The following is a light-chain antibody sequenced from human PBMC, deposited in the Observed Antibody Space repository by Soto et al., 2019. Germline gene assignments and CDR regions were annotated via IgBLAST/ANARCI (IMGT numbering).Light chain of an antibody. CDR1: QSISSY. J-gene: IGKJ4*01. Sequence: DIQMTHSPSSLSASVLYIVTITFRSSQSISSYLNWYQQKPGKAPKLLIYKASTLKSGVPSRFSGSGSVTEFTLTISSLQPEDFATYYCLKHNSYPLNFGGGTKVDIK. CDR2: KAS. V-gene: IGKV1-17*01. CDR3: LKHNSYPLN.